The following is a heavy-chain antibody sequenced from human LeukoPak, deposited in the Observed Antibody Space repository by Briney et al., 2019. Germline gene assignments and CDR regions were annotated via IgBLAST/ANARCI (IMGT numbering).Heavy chain of an antibody. CDR3: ARSPSPGGGSSRY. CDR1: GYTFTGYY. D-gene: IGHD6-6*01. V-gene: IGHV1-2*06. J-gene: IGHJ4*02. Sequence: ASVKVSCKASGYTFTGYYMRWVRQAPGQGLEWMGRINPNSGGTNYAQKFQGRVTMTRDTSISTAYMELSRLRSDDTAAYYCARSPSPGGGSSRYWGQGTLVTVSS. CDR2: INPNSGGT.